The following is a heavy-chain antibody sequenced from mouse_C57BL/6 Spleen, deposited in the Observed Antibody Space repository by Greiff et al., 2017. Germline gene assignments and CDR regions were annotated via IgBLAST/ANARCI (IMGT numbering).Heavy chain of an antibody. Sequence: VQLQQSGPVLVKPGASVKMSCKASGYTFTDYYMNWVKQSHGKSLEWIGVINPYNGGTSYNQKFKGKATLTVDKSSSTAYMELNSLTSEDSAVYYCASGENYDGGGYYAMDYWGQGTSVTVSS. V-gene: IGHV1-19*01. CDR3: ASGENYDGGGYYAMDY. D-gene: IGHD2-4*01. J-gene: IGHJ4*01. CDR1: GYTFTDYY. CDR2: INPYNGGT.